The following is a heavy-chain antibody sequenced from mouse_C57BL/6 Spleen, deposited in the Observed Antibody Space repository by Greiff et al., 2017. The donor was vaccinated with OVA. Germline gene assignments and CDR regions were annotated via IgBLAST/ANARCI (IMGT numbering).Heavy chain of an antibody. J-gene: IGHJ4*01. Sequence: QVQLQQPGAELVKPGASVKMSCKASGYTFTSYWITWVKQRPGQGLEWIGDIYPGSGSTNYNEKFKSKATLTVDTSSSTAYMQLSSLTSEDSAVYYCARSTMITWAMDYWGQGTSGTVSS. CDR3: ARSTMITWAMDY. CDR1: GYTFTSYW. CDR2: IYPGSGST. V-gene: IGHV1-55*01. D-gene: IGHD2-4*01.